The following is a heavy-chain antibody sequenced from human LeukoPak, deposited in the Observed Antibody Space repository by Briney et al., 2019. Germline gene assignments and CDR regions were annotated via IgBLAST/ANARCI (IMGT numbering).Heavy chain of an antibody. Sequence: PGGSLRLSCAASRFTFSSYAMNWLPQAPGKGLEGVAALSGSGGSTFYADSVKGRFTISRDNSKNTLYLQMNSLRAEDTAVYYCAKDLNYDFWSGLDAFHIWGQGTMVTVSS. D-gene: IGHD3-3*01. CDR2: LSGSGGST. CDR3: AKDLNYDFWSGLDAFHI. J-gene: IGHJ3*02. CDR1: RFTFSSYA. V-gene: IGHV3-23*01.